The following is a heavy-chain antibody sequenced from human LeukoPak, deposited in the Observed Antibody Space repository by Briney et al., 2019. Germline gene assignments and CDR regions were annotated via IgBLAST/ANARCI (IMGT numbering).Heavy chain of an antibody. D-gene: IGHD2-2*02. Sequence: GGSLRLSCAASGFTFSSYAMSWVRQAPGEGLEWVSAISGSGGSTYYADSVKGRFTISRDNSKNTLYLQMNSLRAEDTAVYYCAKHYQLLYRFDYWGQGTLVTVSS. CDR2: ISGSGGST. J-gene: IGHJ4*02. CDR1: GFTFSSYA. V-gene: IGHV3-23*01. CDR3: AKHYQLLYRFDY.